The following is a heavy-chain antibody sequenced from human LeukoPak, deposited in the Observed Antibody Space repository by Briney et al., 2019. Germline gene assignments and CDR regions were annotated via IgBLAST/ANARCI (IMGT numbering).Heavy chain of an antibody. D-gene: IGHD3-22*01. Sequence: GGSLRLSCAPSGFTFSSYAMHWVRQAPGKGLEWVAVISYAGSNKFYADSVRGRVTISRDNSKNTLYLQMNGLRAEDAAVYYCARDRTLYYDNSGLDYWGQGTLVTVSS. CDR2: ISYAGSNK. CDR1: GFTFSSYA. J-gene: IGHJ4*02. V-gene: IGHV3-30-3*01. CDR3: ARDRTLYYDNSGLDY.